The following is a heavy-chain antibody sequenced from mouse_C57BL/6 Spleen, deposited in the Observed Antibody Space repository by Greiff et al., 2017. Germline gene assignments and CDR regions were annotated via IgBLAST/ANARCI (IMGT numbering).Heavy chain of an antibody. V-gene: IGHV14-2*01. J-gene: IGHJ3*01. CDR3: ARGSYYDYSWFAY. CDR2: IDPEDGET. CDR1: GFNIKDYY. Sequence: LQQSGAELVKPGASVKLSCTASGFNIKDYYMHWVKQRTEQGLEWIGRIDPEDGETKYAPKFQGEATITADTSYNTAYLQLNSLTSEDTAVYYCARGSYYDYSWFAYWGQGTLVTVSA. D-gene: IGHD2-4*01.